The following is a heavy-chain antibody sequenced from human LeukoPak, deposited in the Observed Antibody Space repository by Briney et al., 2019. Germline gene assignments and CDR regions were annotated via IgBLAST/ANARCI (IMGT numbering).Heavy chain of an antibody. CDR2: INPSGGT. CDR3: ARRGFGSGSYLDS. J-gene: IGHJ4*02. D-gene: IGHD3-10*01. V-gene: IGHV1-2*02. Sequence: GASVKVSCKASGNTFTGYYLHWVRQAPGQGLEWMRWINPSGGTNYAQKFQGRVTMTRDTSISTAYMELSRLRSDDTAVYYCARRGFGSGSYLDSWGQGTLVTVSS. CDR1: GNTFTGYY.